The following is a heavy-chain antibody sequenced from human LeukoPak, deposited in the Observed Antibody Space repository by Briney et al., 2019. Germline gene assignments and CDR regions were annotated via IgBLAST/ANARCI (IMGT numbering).Heavy chain of an antibody. J-gene: IGHJ4*02. CDR2: ISGSGGST. CDR3: AKRPWYYYDSSGYYGY. Sequence: PGGSLRLSRAASGFTFSSYAMSWVRQAPGKGLEWVSAISGSGGSTYYADSVKGRFTISRDNSKNTLYLQMNSLRAEDTAVYYCAKRPWYYYDSSGYYGYWGQGTLVTVSS. D-gene: IGHD3-22*01. V-gene: IGHV3-23*01. CDR1: GFTFSSYA.